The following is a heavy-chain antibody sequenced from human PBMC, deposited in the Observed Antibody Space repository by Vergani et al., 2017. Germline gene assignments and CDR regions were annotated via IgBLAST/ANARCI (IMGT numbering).Heavy chain of an antibody. CDR3: TTDPRYCGDGSCYWLRDHHYYGMDV. Sequence: EVQLVESGGGIVKPGGSLRLSCVASGFSFRNAWMNWVRRTPGKGLEWVGRIKSTFDRVTTDYAAAVKGRFTISRDDSKNTLFLQMNGLKTEDIGVYYCTTDPRYCGDGSCYWLRDHHYYGMDVWGQGTTVTVSS. CDR1: GFSFRNAW. D-gene: IGHD2-21*01. V-gene: IGHV3-15*07. CDR2: IKSTFDRVTT. J-gene: IGHJ6*02.